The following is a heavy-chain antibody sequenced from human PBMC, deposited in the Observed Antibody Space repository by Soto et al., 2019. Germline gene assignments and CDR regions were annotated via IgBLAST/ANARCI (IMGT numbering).Heavy chain of an antibody. V-gene: IGHV3-11*05. CDR2: IDSSGGYT. CDR1: GFRFSDYY. Sequence: QVQLVESGGGLVKPGGSLRLSCAASGFRFSDYYMSWVRQAPGKGLEWISYIDSSGGYTNYADSVKGRFTISRDNAKNSLYLQVSSLRAEDTAIYYCARDLRRNSGSYFDYWGQGTPVTVSS. D-gene: IGHD1-26*01. CDR3: ARDLRRNSGSYFDY. J-gene: IGHJ4*02.